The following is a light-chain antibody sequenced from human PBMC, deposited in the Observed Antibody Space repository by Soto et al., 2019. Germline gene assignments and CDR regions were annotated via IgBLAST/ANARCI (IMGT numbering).Light chain of an antibody. V-gene: IGLV2-14*01. J-gene: IGLJ2*01. CDR3: ASYTSTSTLEV. CDR1: TTDVAGYNY. CDR2: EVS. Sequence: QSALTQPASVSGSPGQSISISCTGTTTDVAGYNYVSWYQHHPGQAPKLMIYEVSIRPSGVSNRFSGSKSGDTASLTISGLQDEDEADYYCASYTSTSTLEVFGGGTKLTVL.